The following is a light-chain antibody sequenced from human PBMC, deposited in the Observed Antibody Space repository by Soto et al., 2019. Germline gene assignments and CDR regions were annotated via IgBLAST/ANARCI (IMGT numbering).Light chain of an antibody. CDR2: GAS. Sequence: EIVLKQSPGTLSLSPGERATLSCRASQSVSSSYLGWYQQKPGQAPRLLIYGASSRATGIPDRFSGSGSGTDFTLTISRLEPEDFAVYYCQQYGSPTRFGQGTKVEIK. CDR3: QQYGSPTR. J-gene: IGKJ1*01. V-gene: IGKV3-20*01. CDR1: QSVSSSY.